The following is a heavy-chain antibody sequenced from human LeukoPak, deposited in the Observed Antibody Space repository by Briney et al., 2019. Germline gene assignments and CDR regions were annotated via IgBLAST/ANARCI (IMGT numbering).Heavy chain of an antibody. CDR1: GGSISSSSYY. V-gene: IGHV4-39*01. J-gene: IGHJ3*02. CDR2: IYYSGST. Sequence: PSETLSLTCTVSGGSISSSSYYWGWIRQPPGKGLEWIGSIYYSGSTYYNPSLKSRVTIFVDTSKNQFSLKLSSVTAADTAVYYCANQEYDAFDIWGQGTMVTVSS. CDR3: ANQEYDAFDI. D-gene: IGHD2/OR15-2a*01.